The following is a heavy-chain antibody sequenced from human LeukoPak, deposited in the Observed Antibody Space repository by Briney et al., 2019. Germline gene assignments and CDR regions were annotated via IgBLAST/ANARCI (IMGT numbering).Heavy chain of an antibody. J-gene: IGHJ3*02. V-gene: IGHV1-69*02. CDR1: GGTFSSYT. Sequence: SVKVSCKASGGTFSSYTISWVRQAPGQGLEWMGRIIPILGIANYAQKFQGRVTITADKSTSTAYMELSSLRSEDTAVYYCARGRYYDFWSGSGGDAFDIWGQGTMVTVSS. D-gene: IGHD3-3*01. CDR2: IIPILGIA. CDR3: ARGRYYDFWSGSGGDAFDI.